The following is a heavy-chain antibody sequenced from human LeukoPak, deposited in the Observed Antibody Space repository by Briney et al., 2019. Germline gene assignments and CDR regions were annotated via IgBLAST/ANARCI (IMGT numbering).Heavy chain of an antibody. CDR2: ISDSGST. J-gene: IGHJ4*02. CDR3: ARRGGTVVGDTGYHYWYFDN. V-gene: IGHV4-59*08. D-gene: IGHD5-12*01. Sequence: SEALSLTCTVSGGSISSYYWSWVRQFPGKGLEWIGYISDSGSTNYSPSLESRVTISVDTSKNKFFLILSSVTAADTAVYYCARRGGTVVGDTGYHYWYFDNWGQGTLVTVSS. CDR1: GGSISSYY.